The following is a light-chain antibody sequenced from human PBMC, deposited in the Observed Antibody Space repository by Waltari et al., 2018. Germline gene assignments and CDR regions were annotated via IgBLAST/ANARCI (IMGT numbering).Light chain of an antibody. CDR2: STN. J-gene: IGLJ2*01. Sequence: QTVVTQEPSFSVSPGGTVTLTCGLSSGSFSTTYYPSWYQQTPGQAPRTLIYSTNTRSSGVPDRFSGSILGNKAALTITGAQADDESDYYCVLYMGSGTVVFGGGTKLTVL. CDR3: VLYMGSGTVV. V-gene: IGLV8-61*01. CDR1: SGSFSTTYY.